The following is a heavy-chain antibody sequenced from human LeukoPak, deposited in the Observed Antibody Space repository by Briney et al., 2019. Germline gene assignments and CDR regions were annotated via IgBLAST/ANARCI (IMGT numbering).Heavy chain of an antibody. CDR3: AKFSSSGWSRSTNK. J-gene: IGHJ4*02. CDR1: GFTFSSYA. D-gene: IGHD6-19*01. Sequence: GGSLRLSCVASGFTFSSYAMGWVRQAAGKGLEWVSDISSSGGTTYYADSVRGRVTISRDNSKKTLYLQMNSLRPEDTAVYYCAKFSSSGWSRSTNKWGQGTLVTVSS. CDR2: ISSSGGTT. V-gene: IGHV3-23*01.